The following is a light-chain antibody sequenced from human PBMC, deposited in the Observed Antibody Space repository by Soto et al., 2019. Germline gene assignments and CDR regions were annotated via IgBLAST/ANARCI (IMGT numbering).Light chain of an antibody. V-gene: IGLV2-14*01. Sequence: QSLLTQPASVSGSPGQSITISCTGTISDVGGYNYVCWYKQHPGKAPQLMIYEVTNRPSGVSDRFSGSKSGNTASLTISGLQAEDEADYYCSSYTSSSTLYVFGTGTKVTVL. CDR2: EVT. CDR3: SSYTSSSTLYV. CDR1: ISDVGGYNY. J-gene: IGLJ1*01.